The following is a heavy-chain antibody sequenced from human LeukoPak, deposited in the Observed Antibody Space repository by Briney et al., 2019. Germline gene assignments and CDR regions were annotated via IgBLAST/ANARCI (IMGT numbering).Heavy chain of an antibody. J-gene: IGHJ6*02. V-gene: IGHV3-33*08. CDR2: ITYDGSNG. D-gene: IGHD6-19*01. CDR1: GFPFSSYG. Sequence: GRSLRLSCAASGFPFSSYGIHWVRQAPGKGLEWVAVITYDGSNGYFADSVKGRFTISRDNAKNSLYLQMNSLRAEDTAVYYCARVGVAVAGGGAGYGMDVWGQGTTVTVSS. CDR3: ARVGVAVAGGGAGYGMDV.